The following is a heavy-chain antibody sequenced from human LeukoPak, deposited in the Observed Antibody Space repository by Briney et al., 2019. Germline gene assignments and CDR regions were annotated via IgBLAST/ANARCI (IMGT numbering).Heavy chain of an antibody. CDR3: ARGMISISQPLYFDY. D-gene: IGHD3-9*01. CDR2: IYSGGRT. V-gene: IGHV3-53*01. J-gene: IGHJ4*02. CDR1: GFTVSSDY. Sequence: GRSLRLSCAASGFTVSSDYMSWVRQAPGKGLEWVSVIYSGGRTYYADSVKGRFTISRDNSKNTLFLQMNSLRAEDTAVYYCARGMISISQPLYFDYWGQGTLVTVSS.